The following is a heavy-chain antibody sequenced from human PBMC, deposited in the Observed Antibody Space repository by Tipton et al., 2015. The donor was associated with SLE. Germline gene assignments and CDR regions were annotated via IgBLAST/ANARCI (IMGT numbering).Heavy chain of an antibody. D-gene: IGHD2-15*01. V-gene: IGHV3-53*05. J-gene: IGHJ4*02. Sequence: SLRLSCAASGFIVRSHYMSWVRQAPGKGLEWVSVIYNGETTYYADSVKGRFAISRDNSKNTLYLQMNSLRPEDTAVYYCATLWGYCSVGRCYSAFWGQGTLVTVSS. CDR3: ATLWGYCSVGRCYSAF. CDR1: GFIVRSHY. CDR2: IYNGETT.